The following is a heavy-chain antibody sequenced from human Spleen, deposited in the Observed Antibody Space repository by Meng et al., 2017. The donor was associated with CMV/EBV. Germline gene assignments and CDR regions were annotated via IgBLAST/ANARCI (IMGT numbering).Heavy chain of an antibody. CDR3: AKADSSALSGY. Sequence: QVQLVGAGGGVGQPGGSLSLSWAASGFTFSSYGMHWVRQAPGKGLEWVAFIRYDGSNKYYADSVKGRFTISRDNSKNTLYLQMNSLRAEDTAVYYCAKADSSALSGYWGQGTLVTVSS. CDR1: GFTFSSYG. D-gene: IGHD3-22*01. V-gene: IGHV3-30*02. J-gene: IGHJ4*02. CDR2: IRYDGSNK.